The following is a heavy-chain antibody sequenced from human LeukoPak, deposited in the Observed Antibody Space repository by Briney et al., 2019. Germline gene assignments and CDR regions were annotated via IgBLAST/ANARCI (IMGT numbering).Heavy chain of an antibody. CDR1: GFTFSDYW. V-gene: IGHV3-7*01. Sequence: GGSLRLSCAVSGFTFSDYWMRWVRQAPGKGVEWVASINKDASEKQYVDSVKGRFTISRDNAKNSVYLQMTSLGAEDTAVYYCATYTQYFGSPGGTGYWGLGTLVTVSS. D-gene: IGHD2-8*02. J-gene: IGHJ4*02. CDR2: INKDASEK. CDR3: ATYTQYFGSPGGTGY.